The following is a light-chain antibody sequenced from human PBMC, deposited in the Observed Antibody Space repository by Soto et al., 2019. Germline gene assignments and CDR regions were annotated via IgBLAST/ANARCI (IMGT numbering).Light chain of an antibody. J-gene: IGKJ2*01. CDR2: SAS. Sequence: DIQMTQSPFPVSASVGDRVTITCGASRGFESGLPWYHQNPGKAPRILIYSASTLQSGVPSRFSGSGSGTDFTLTITGLRPEDFATYFCQRTNSFPPYTFGQGTKLEIK. CDR3: QRTNSFPPYT. V-gene: IGKV1-12*01. CDR1: RGFESG.